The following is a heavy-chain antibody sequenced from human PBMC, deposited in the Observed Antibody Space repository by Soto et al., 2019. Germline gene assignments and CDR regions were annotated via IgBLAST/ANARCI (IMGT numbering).Heavy chain of an antibody. CDR1: GFTFSSYG. V-gene: IGHV3-30*18. Sequence: QVQLVESGGGVVQPGRSLRLSCAASGFTFSSYGMHWVRQAPGKGLEWVAVISYDGSIKYYADSVKGRFTISRDNSKNTLYLQMNSLRAEDTAVYYCAKPLGYCTNGVCYLGLLEGGMDVWGQGTTVTVSS. D-gene: IGHD2-8*01. J-gene: IGHJ6*02. CDR2: ISYDGSIK. CDR3: AKPLGYCTNGVCYLGLLEGGMDV.